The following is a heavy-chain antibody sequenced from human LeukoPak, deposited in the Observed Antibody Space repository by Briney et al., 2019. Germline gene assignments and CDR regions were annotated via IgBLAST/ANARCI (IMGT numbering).Heavy chain of an antibody. V-gene: IGHV4-39*01. CDR1: GGSISSSSYY. J-gene: IGHJ4*02. CDR2: IYYSGST. CDR3: ARHATGFGIPGRQFDY. Sequence: SETLSLTCTVSGGSISSSSYYWGWIRQPPGKGLEWIGSIYYSGSTYYNPSLKSRFTISVDTSKNQFSLKLSSVTAADTAVYYCARHATGFGIPGRQFDYWGQGTLVTVSS. D-gene: IGHD1-1*01.